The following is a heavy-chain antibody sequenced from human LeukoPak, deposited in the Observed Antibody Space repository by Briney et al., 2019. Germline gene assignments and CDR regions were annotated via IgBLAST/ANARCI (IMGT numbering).Heavy chain of an antibody. CDR2: ISGSGTST. CDR3: AKDSPEKSNPRAPLAYHMDV. Sequence: PGGSLRLSCAASGFTFSSYAMSWVRQAPGKGLEWVSAISGSGTSTYYADSVKGQFTISRDNSKNTLYLQMNSLRAEDTALYYWAKDSPEKSNPRAPLAYHMDVWGKGTTGTGS. J-gene: IGHJ6*03. V-gene: IGHV3-23*01. CDR1: GFTFSSYA.